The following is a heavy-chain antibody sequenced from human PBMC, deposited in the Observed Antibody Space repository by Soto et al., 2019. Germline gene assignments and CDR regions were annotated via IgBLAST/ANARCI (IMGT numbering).Heavy chain of an antibody. Sequence: GGSLRLSCAASAFTFSSYWMHWVRQAPGKGLVWVSRINSDGSSTSYADSVKGRFTISRDNAKNTLYLQMNSLRAEGTAVYYCARVGTKLNYYDSNGTPWDAFDIWGQGTMVTVSS. CDR1: AFTFSSYW. CDR3: ARVGTKLNYYDSNGTPWDAFDI. J-gene: IGHJ3*02. CDR2: INSDGSST. V-gene: IGHV3-74*01. D-gene: IGHD3-22*01.